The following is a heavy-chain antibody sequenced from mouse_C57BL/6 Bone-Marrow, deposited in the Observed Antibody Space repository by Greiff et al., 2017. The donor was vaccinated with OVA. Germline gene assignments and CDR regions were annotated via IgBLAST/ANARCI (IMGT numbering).Heavy chain of an antibody. CDR2: ISNLACSI. Sequence: EVHLVESGGGLVQPGGSLKLSCAASGFTFSDYGMAWVRQAPRQGPEWVAFISNLACSIYYADTVTGQFTLSRENAKNTLYLEMSSLRSEDTAMYYCARGDNDYPFAYWGQGTLVTVSA. CDR1: GFTFSDYG. V-gene: IGHV5-15*01. J-gene: IGHJ3*01. CDR3: ARGDNDYPFAY. D-gene: IGHD2-4*01.